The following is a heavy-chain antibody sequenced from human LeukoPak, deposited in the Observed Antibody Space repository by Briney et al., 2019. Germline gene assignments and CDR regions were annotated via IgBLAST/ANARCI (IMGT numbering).Heavy chain of an antibody. CDR2: INHSGST. V-gene: IGHV4-34*01. J-gene: IGHJ4*02. D-gene: IGHD3-22*01. CDR1: GGSFSGYY. Sequence: PSETLSLTCAVYGGSFSGYYWSWIRQPPGKGLEWIGEINHSGSTNYNPSLKSRVTISVDTSKNQFSLKLSSVTAADTVVYYCATLPRYDSSGYYYARPFDYWGQGTLVTVSS. CDR3: ATLPRYDSSGYYYARPFDY.